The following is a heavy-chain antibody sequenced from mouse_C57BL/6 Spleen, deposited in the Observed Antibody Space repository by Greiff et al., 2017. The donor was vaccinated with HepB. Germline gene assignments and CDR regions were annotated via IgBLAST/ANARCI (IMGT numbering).Heavy chain of an antibody. CDR2: IDPSDSDT. CDR3: ARWVYDGDRYFDV. J-gene: IGHJ1*03. D-gene: IGHD2-3*01. V-gene: IGHV1-52*01. CDR1: GYTFTSYW. Sequence: QVQLQQPGAELVRPGSSVKLSCKASGYTFTSYWMHWVKQRPIQGLEWIGNIDPSDSDTHYNQKFKDKATLTVDKSSSTAYMQLSSLTSEDSAVYYCARWVYDGDRYFDVWGTGTTVTVSS.